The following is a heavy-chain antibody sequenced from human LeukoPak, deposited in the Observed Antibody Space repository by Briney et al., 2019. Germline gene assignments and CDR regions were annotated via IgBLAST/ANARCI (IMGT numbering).Heavy chain of an antibody. Sequence: PSEILSLTCAVYGGSFSGYYWSWIRQPPGKGLEWIGEINHSGSTNYNPSLKSRVTISVDTSKNQFSLKLSSVTAADTTVYYCAASRYDYGDYVPLVYWGQGTLVTVSS. D-gene: IGHD4-17*01. CDR3: AASRYDYGDYVPLVY. V-gene: IGHV4-34*01. CDR1: GGSFSGYY. CDR2: INHSGST. J-gene: IGHJ4*02.